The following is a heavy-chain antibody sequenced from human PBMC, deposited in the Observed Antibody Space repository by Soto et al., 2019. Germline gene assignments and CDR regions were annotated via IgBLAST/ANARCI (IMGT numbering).Heavy chain of an antibody. CDR2: IYWDADK. CDR3: AHRVLRTVFGLVTTTAIYFDF. V-gene: IGHV2-5*02. J-gene: IGHJ4*02. Sequence: QITLNESGPTPVKPRQTLTLTCTFSGFSLTTSGVGVGWIRQSPGKAPEGLALIYWDADKRYSPSLKSRLTITKDPSKNQVVLTMADLDPADTATYYCAHRVLRTVFGLVTTTAIYFDFWGQGTPVAVSS. D-gene: IGHD3-3*01. CDR1: GFSLTTSGVG.